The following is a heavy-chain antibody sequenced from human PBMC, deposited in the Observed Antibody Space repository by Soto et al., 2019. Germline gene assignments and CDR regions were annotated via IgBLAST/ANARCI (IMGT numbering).Heavy chain of an antibody. CDR1: GGSITSDYYC. D-gene: IGHD7-27*01. CDR2: IFDSGTT. CDR3: ARGPSGDKVHY. J-gene: IGHJ4*02. V-gene: IGHV4-30-4*01. Sequence: QVQLQESGPGLVKPSQTLSLTCTVSGGSITSDYYCWSWIRQPTGEGLEWIGHIFDSGTTYTNPSLRRQVSISLDTSKNPSSLTLSSVTAAGTAVYYGARGPSGDKVHYWGQGALVTVSS.